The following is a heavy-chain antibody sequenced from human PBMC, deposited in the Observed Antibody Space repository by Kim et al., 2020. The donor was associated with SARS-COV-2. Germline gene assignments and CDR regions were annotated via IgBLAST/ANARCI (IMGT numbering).Heavy chain of an antibody. CDR3: AKDRRRFLEWYYYYGMDV. D-gene: IGHD3-3*01. V-gene: IGHV3-9*01. J-gene: IGHJ6*02. Sequence: VKGRLTISRDNAKTSLYLQMNSLRAEDTALYYCAKDRRRFLEWYYYYGMDVWGQGTTVTVSS.